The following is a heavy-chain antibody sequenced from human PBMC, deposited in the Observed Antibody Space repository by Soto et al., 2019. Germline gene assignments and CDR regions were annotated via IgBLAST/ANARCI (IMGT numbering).Heavy chain of an antibody. D-gene: IGHD1-26*01. Sequence: SETLSLACAFYGVSFSGYYWSWIRQPPGKGLEWIGEINHSGSTNYNPSLKSRVTISVDTSKNQFSLKLSSVTAADTAVYYCARGVSGSYRNRREVYYYYGMDVWGQGTTVT. CDR1: GVSFSGYY. V-gene: IGHV4-34*01. J-gene: IGHJ6*02. CDR2: INHSGST. CDR3: ARGVSGSYRNRREVYYYYGMDV.